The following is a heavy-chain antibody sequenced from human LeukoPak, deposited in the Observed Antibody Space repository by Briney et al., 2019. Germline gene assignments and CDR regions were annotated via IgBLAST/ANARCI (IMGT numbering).Heavy chain of an antibody. Sequence: GGSLRLSCAASGFTFDDYGMSWVRQAPGKGLEWVSGINWNGGSTGYADSVKGRFTISRDNAKNSLYLQMNSLRAEDTALYYCASYSSSGYYYYMDVWGKGTTVTVSS. CDR2: INWNGGST. V-gene: IGHV3-20*04. D-gene: IGHD6-6*01. CDR3: ASYSSSGYYYYMDV. J-gene: IGHJ6*03. CDR1: GFTFDDYG.